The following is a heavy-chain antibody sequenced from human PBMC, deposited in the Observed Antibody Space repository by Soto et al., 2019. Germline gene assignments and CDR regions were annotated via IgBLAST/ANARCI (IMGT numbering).Heavy chain of an antibody. V-gene: IGHV4-59*02. Sequence: PSDTRSLTCTVSGGSVNLYYWXWSRQPPGKGLEWIGNIYYSGTTNYHPSLKSRVIISVDRSKNQFSLKVRSVTAADTAVYYCARETYGDYVGYFDPWGQGIQVTVSS. CDR3: ARETYGDYVGYFDP. CDR1: GGSVNLYY. D-gene: IGHD4-17*01. J-gene: IGHJ5*02. CDR2: IYYSGTT.